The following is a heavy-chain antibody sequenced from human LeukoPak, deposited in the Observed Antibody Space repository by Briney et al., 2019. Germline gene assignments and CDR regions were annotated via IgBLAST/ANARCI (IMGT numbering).Heavy chain of an antibody. Sequence: PGGSLRLSCAASGFTFSSYGMHWVRQAPGKGLEWVAFIRYDGSNKYYADSVKGRFTISRDNSKNTLYLQMNSLRAEDTAVYYCAKGLRFLEWLLYSAEYFQHWGQGTLVTVSS. CDR3: AKGLRFLEWLLYSAEYFQH. J-gene: IGHJ1*01. CDR1: GFTFSSYG. D-gene: IGHD3-3*01. CDR2: IRYDGSNK. V-gene: IGHV3-30*02.